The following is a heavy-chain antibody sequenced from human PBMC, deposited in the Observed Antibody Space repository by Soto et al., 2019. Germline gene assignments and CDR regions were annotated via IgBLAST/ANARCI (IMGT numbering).Heavy chain of an antibody. CDR2: ISSSSSTI. CDR1: GFTFSSYS. V-gene: IGHV3-48*01. D-gene: IGHD4-17*01. CDR3: AKGVRFRYYYYGMDV. Sequence: GGSLRLSCAASGFTFSSYSMNWVRQAPGKGLEWVSYISSSSSTIYYADSVKGRFTISRDNSKNTLYLQMNSLRADDTAVYYCAKGVRFRYYYYGMDVWGQGTTVTVSS. J-gene: IGHJ6*02.